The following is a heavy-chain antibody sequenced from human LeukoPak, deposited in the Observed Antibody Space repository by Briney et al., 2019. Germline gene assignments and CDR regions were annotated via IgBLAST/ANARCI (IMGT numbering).Heavy chain of an antibody. J-gene: IGHJ6*03. Sequence: GASVKVSCKASGGTFSSYTISWVRQAPGQGLEWMGGIIPLFGTPDYAQKFQDRLTITADKSTSTAYMELSSLRSEDTAVYYCARDLNGYNWNFNYYYYMDVWGKGTTVTVSS. CDR3: ARDLNGYNWNFNYYYYMDV. CDR1: GGTFSSYT. V-gene: IGHV1-69*06. D-gene: IGHD1-7*01. CDR2: IIPLFGTP.